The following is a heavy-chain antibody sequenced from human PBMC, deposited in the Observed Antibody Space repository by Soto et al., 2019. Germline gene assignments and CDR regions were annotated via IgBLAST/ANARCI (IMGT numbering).Heavy chain of an antibody. Sequence: LWYGVAEVTCADAGVSWVSQAQGKGLEWVGRIKSKTDGGTTDYAAPVKGRFTISRDDSKNTLYLQMNSLKTEDTAVYYCTTARSTYGAAYFPHWGQGTLVTGSS. CDR1: EVTCADAG. CDR2: IKSKTDGGTT. V-gene: IGHV3-15*01. CDR3: TTARSTYGAAYFPH. J-gene: IGHJ1*01. D-gene: IGHD4-17*01.